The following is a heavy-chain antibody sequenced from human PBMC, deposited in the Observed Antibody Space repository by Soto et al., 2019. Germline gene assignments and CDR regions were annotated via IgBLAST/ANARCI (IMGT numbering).Heavy chain of an antibody. CDR1: GFTFTSSA. CDR2: IVVGSGNT. D-gene: IGHD6-19*01. CDR3: ARWGPIAVAGTAWAFDI. Sequence: VASVKVSCKASGFTFTSSAVQWVRQARGQRLEWIGWIVVGSGNTNYAQKFQERVTISVDTSKNQFSLKLSSVTAADTAVYYCARWGPIAVAGTAWAFDIWGQGTMVTVS. V-gene: IGHV1-58*01. J-gene: IGHJ3*02.